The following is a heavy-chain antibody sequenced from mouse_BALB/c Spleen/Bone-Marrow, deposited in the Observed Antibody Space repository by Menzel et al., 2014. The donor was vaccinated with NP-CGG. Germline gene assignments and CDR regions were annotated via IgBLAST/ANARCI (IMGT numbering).Heavy chain of an antibody. J-gene: IGHJ2*01. CDR3: ARDKGGSLFDY. CDR2: IRNKANGYTS. V-gene: IGHV7-3*02. Sequence: EVMLVESGGGLVQPGGSLRLSCATSGFTFTDYYMNWVRQPPGKALEWLGFIRNKANGYTSEYSASVKGRITISRDNSQSILYLQMNTLRAEDSATYYCARDKGGSLFDYWGQGTTLTVSS. D-gene: IGHD1-1*02. CDR1: GFTFTDYY.